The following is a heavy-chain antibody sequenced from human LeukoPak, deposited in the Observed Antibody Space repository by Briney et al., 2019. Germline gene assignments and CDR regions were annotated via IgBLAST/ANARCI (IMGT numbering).Heavy chain of an antibody. D-gene: IGHD6-13*01. CDR3: GKEFSSGWFF. J-gene: IGHJ4*02. CDR1: GFTFTNAW. CDR2: IDSSGDYT. V-gene: IGHV3-23*01. Sequence: GGSLRLSCAASGFTFTNAWMSWVRQAPGKGLEWVSSIDSSGDYTFYADSVKGRFTISRDNSKDTLYLQLSGLRAEDTAIYYCGKEFSSGWFFWGQGTLVSVSS.